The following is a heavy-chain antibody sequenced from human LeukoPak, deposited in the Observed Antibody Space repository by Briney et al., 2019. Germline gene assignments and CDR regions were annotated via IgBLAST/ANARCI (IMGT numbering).Heavy chain of an antibody. CDR2: ISYDGSNK. J-gene: IGHJ4*02. Sequence: PGGSLRLSCAASGFTFSSYGMHWVRQAPGKGLEWVAVISYDGSNKYYADSVKGRFTISRDNSKNTLYLQMNNLRAEDTAVYYCARDLGDTYGSVGDFDYWGQGTLVTVSS. D-gene: IGHD3-10*01. CDR1: GFTFSSYG. V-gene: IGHV3-30*03. CDR3: ARDLGDTYGSVGDFDY.